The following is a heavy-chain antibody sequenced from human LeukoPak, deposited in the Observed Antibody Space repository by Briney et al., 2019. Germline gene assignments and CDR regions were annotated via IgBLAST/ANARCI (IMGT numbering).Heavy chain of an antibody. J-gene: IGHJ3*02. Sequence: SVKVSCKASGGTFSSYAISWVRQAPGQGLEWMGRIIPILGIANYAQKFQGRVAMTADTSTSTAYMELRSLRSDDTAVYYCARDRCSSTSCYLLAPLGNSPDAFDIWGQGTMVTVSS. D-gene: IGHD2-2*01. V-gene: IGHV1-69*04. CDR2: IIPILGIA. CDR1: GGTFSSYA. CDR3: ARDRCSSTSCYLLAPLGNSPDAFDI.